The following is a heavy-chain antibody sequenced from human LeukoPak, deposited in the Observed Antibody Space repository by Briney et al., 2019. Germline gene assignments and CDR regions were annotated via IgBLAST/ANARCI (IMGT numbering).Heavy chain of an antibody. CDR1: GFTFSNYE. J-gene: IGHJ4*02. CDR3: ARDYGGSSPFDY. V-gene: IGHV3-48*03. CDR2: ISSSGSDI. Sequence: GGSLRLSCAASGFTFSNYEMHWVRQAPGKGLEWVSYISSSGSDIYYADSAKGRFTISRDNAKNSLYLHMNSLRAEDTAVYYCARDYGGSSPFDYWGQGTLVTVSS. D-gene: IGHD4-23*01.